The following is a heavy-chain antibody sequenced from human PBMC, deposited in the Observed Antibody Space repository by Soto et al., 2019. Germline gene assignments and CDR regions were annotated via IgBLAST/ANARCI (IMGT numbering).Heavy chain of an antibody. CDR1: GGSISSYY. CDR3: ASYWVGFEY. CDR2: IYYSGST. Sequence: QVQLQESGPGLVKPSETLSLTCTVSGGSISSYYWNWIRQPPGKGLEWIGYIYYSGSTNYNPSLKGRVTISVDTSKNQFSLKLSSVTAADTAVYYCASYWVGFEYWGQGTLVTVSS. D-gene: IGHD2-15*01. J-gene: IGHJ4*02. V-gene: IGHV4-59*01.